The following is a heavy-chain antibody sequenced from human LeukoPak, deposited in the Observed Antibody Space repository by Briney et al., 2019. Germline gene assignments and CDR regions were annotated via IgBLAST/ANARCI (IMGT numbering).Heavy chain of an antibody. D-gene: IGHD3-10*02. CDR3: AELGITMIGGV. J-gene: IGHJ6*04. V-gene: IGHV3-23*01. CDR2: ISGSDGST. CDR1: GFTFNTYG. Sequence: QSGGSLRLSCAVSGFTFNTYGMTWVRQAPGKGLEWVSGISGSDGSTYHADSVKGRFTISRDNSKNTLYLQMNSLRGEDTAVYYCAELGITMIGGVWGKGTTVTISS.